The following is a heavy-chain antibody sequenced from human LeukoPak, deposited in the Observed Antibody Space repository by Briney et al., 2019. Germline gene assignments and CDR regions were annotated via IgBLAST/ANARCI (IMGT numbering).Heavy chain of an antibody. CDR2: IYTSGST. D-gene: IGHD6-13*01. J-gene: IGHJ4*02. V-gene: IGHV4-61*09. CDR1: GGSISSGSYY. Sequence: PSETLSLTCTVSGGSISSGSYYWYWIRQPAGKGLEWIGHIYTSGSTNYNPSLKSRVTISVDTSKNQFSLRLSSVTAADTAVYYCARVTGYMTEDYFDYWGQGTLITVSS. CDR3: ARVTGYMTEDYFDY.